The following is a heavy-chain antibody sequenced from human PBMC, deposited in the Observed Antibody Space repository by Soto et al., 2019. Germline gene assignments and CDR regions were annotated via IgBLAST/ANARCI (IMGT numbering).Heavy chain of an antibody. J-gene: IGHJ4*02. Sequence: SETLSLTCAVYGGSFSGYYWSWIPQPPGKGLEWIGEINHSGSTNYNPSLKSRVTISVDTSKNQFSLKLSSVTAADTAVYYCARGRRTTVTIDYWGQGTLVTV. V-gene: IGHV4-34*01. CDR3: ARGRRTTVTIDY. CDR1: GGSFSGYY. CDR2: INHSGST. D-gene: IGHD4-17*01.